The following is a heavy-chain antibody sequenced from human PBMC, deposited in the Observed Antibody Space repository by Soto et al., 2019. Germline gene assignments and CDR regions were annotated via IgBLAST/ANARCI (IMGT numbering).Heavy chain of an antibody. J-gene: IGHJ4*02. V-gene: IGHV3-74*01. CDR1: GFTFSSYW. Sequence: EVQLVESGGGLVQPGGSLRLSCAASGFTFSSYWMHWVRQAPGKGLVWVSRVNIDGSTISYADSVRGRFPISRDNAKNTLYLQMNSLRAEDTAVYYCARVRNGDWYFDSWGQGTLVTVSS. CDR3: ARVRNGDWYFDS. CDR2: VNIDGSTI. D-gene: IGHD4-17*01.